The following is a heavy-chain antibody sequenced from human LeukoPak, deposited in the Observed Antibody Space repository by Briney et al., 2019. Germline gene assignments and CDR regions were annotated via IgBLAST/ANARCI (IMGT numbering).Heavy chain of an antibody. D-gene: IGHD4-11*01. V-gene: IGHV1-2*02. CDR1: GYTFTSYD. J-gene: IGHJ5*02. Sequence: ASVKVSCKASGYTFTSYDINWVRQATGQGLEWMGWINPNSGGTNYAQKFQGRVTMTRDTSISTAYMELSRLRSDDTAVYYCARAQRDYSNWFDPWGQGTLVTVSS. CDR2: INPNSGGT. CDR3: ARAQRDYSNWFDP.